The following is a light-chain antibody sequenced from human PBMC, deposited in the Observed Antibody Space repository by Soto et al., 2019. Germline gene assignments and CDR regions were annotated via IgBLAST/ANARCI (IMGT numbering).Light chain of an antibody. CDR1: QSVSSY. J-gene: IGKJ2*01. CDR2: DAS. V-gene: IGKV3-11*01. CDR3: QQLSNWPPYT. Sequence: EIVLTQSPATLSLSPGERATLSCRASQSVSSYLAWYQQKHGMAPRLLIYDASNRDTGIPARFSGSVSGTDFTRTISSLEPEDFAFYYCQQLSNWPPYTFGQGTKLAIK.